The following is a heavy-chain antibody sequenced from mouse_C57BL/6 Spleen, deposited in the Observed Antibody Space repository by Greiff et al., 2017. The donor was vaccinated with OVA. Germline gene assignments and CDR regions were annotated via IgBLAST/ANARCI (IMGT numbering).Heavy chain of an antibody. V-gene: IGHV5-16*01. J-gene: IGHJ1*03. CDR3: ARRVTTAGIDV. CDR1: GFTFSDYY. CDR2: INYDGSST. Sequence: EVQVVESEGGLVQPGSSMKLSCTASGFTFSDYYMAWVRQVPEKGLEWVANINYDGSSTYYLDSFKSRFIISIDNAKNILYLQMSSLKSEDTATYYCARRVTTAGIDVWGTGTTVTVSS. D-gene: IGHD1-2*01.